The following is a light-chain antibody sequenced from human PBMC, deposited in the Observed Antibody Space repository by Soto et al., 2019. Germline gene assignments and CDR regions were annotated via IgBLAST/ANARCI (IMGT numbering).Light chain of an antibody. CDR1: QSVSSY. CDR2: DAS. V-gene: IGKV3-11*01. J-gene: IGKJ3*01. CDR3: QQRSNWPPGFT. Sequence: EVVLTQSPVTLSLSPGERATLSCRASQSVSSYLAWYQQKPGQAPRLLIYDASNRATGIPARFSGSGSGTDFTLTISSLEPEDFAVYYCQQRSNWPPGFTFGPGTKVDIK.